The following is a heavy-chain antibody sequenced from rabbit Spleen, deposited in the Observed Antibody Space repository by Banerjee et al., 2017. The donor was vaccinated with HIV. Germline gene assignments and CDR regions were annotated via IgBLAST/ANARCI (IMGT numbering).Heavy chain of an antibody. D-gene: IGHD8-1*01. V-gene: IGHV1S45*01. Sequence: QEQLEESGGDLVKPGASLTLTCTASGFSFSSSDYMCWVRQAPGKGLEWISCIASSASGFTYSATWAKGRFTISKTSSTTVTLQMTSLTVADTATYFCARDTGSSFSSYGMDLWGPGTLVTVS. CDR1: GFSFSSSDY. CDR2: IASSASGFT. CDR3: ARDTGSSFSSYGMDL. J-gene: IGHJ6*01.